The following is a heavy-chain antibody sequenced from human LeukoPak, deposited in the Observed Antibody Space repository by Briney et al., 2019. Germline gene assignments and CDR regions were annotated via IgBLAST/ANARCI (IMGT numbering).Heavy chain of an antibody. CDR2: ISYDGSNK. V-gene: IGHV3-30*18. J-gene: IGHJ4*02. CDR3: AKEGVVVAAGFYFDY. D-gene: IGHD2-15*01. Sequence: GRSLRLSCAASGFTFSSYGMHWVRQAPGKGLEWVAVISYDGSNKYYADSVKGRFTISRDNSKNTLYLQMNSLRAEDTAVYYSAKEGVVVAAGFYFDYWGQGTLVTVSS. CDR1: GFTFSSYG.